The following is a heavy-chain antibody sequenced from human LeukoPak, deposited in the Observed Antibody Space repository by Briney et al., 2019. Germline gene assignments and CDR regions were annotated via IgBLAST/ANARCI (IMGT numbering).Heavy chain of an antibody. CDR1: GGSISSSSYY. CDR3: ARERFSSPNWFDP. V-gene: IGHV4-39*07. D-gene: IGHD6-19*01. J-gene: IGHJ5*02. CDR2: IYYSGST. Sequence: PSETLSLTCTVSGGSISSSSYYWGWIRQPPGKGLEWIGNIYYSGSTYYNPSLKSRVTISVDTSKNQFSLKLSSVTAADTAVYYCARERFSSPNWFDPWGQGTLVTVSS.